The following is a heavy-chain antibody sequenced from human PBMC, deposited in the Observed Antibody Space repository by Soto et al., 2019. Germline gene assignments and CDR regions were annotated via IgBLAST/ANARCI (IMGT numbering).Heavy chain of an antibody. V-gene: IGHV4-59*08. CDR1: GDSISAYY. CDR2: IHYTGST. CDR3: ARQQDYYGSGSFQFDS. J-gene: IGHJ4*02. Sequence: QVQLQESGPGLVKPSETLSLTCTVSGDSISAYYWNWIRQPPGKGLEWIGHIHYTGSTNYNPSLRGRVTISIDTSKNLFSLKVTSVTATDTAVYYCARQQDYYGSGSFQFDSWGQGTLVTVSS. D-gene: IGHD3-10*01.